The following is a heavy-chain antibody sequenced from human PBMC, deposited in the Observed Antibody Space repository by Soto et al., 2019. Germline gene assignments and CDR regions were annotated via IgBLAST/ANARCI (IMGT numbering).Heavy chain of an antibody. Sequence: SVTLSLTCSIDGVSISSRDSYWGLIRQPPGKGLEWIGTIYFSGSTYYNPSLKSRVTMSVDTSKNQFSLKLSSVTAADTAVYYCARHWGRGAAGTCYNWGQGTLVTVS. D-gene: IGHD6-13*01. CDR3: ARHWGRGAAGTCYN. CDR2: IYFSGST. V-gene: IGHV4-39*01. J-gene: IGHJ4*02. CDR1: GVSISSRDSY.